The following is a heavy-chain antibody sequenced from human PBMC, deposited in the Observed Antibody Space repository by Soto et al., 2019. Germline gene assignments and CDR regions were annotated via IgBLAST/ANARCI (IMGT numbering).Heavy chain of an antibody. Sequence: ASVKVSCKASGYTFTGYYMHWVRQAPGQGLEWMGWINPNSGDTNYAQKFQGRVTTTRDTSISTAYMELSRLRSDDTAVYYCARGRDTAMEDYWGQGTLVTVSS. CDR1: GYTFTGYY. J-gene: IGHJ4*02. CDR3: ARGRDTAMEDY. V-gene: IGHV1-2*02. D-gene: IGHD5-18*01. CDR2: INPNSGDT.